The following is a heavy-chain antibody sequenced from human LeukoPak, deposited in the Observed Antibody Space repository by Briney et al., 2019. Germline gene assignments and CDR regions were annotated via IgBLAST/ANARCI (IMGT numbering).Heavy chain of an antibody. J-gene: IGHJ4*02. CDR1: GFTFSTYW. V-gene: IGHV3-7*04. CDR2: IHQDGNEK. D-gene: IGHD2-15*01. Sequence: GGFLRLSCAASGFTFSTYWMSWVRQAPGKGLEWVANIHQDGNEKYYVASVKGRFTISRDNAKNSLCLQMNSLRAEDTAVYYCARGDKFSGDYWGQGTLVTVSS. CDR3: ARGDKFSGDY.